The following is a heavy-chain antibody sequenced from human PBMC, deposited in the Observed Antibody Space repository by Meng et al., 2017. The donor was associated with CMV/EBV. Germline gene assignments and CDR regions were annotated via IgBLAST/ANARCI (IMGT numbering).Heavy chain of an antibody. CDR1: GGSISSYY. CDR3: ARVLRWNGVIDY. Sequence: VEREDWGLGLVESSDALSLTCSGSGGSISSYYWSWIWQPAGKGLELIGRIYTSGSTNYNPSLKSRVTMSVDTSKNQFSLKLSSVTAADTAVYYCARVLRWNGVIDYWGQGTLVTVSS. CDR2: IYTSGST. J-gene: IGHJ4*02. D-gene: IGHD4-23*01. V-gene: IGHV4-4*07.